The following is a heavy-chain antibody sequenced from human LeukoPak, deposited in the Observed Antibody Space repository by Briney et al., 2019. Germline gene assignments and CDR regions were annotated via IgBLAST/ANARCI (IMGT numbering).Heavy chain of an antibody. CDR1: GFTFSSYA. CDR3: AKYGSHYYYDSSGYYPLGNWFDP. J-gene: IGHJ5*02. V-gene: IGHV3-23*01. D-gene: IGHD3-22*01. Sequence: GSLRLSCAASGFTFSSYAISWVRQAPGKGLEWVSAISGSGGSTYYADSVKGRFTISRDNSKNTLYLQMNSLRAEDTAVYYCAKYGSHYYYDSSGYYPLGNWFDPWGQGTLVTVSS. CDR2: ISGSGGST.